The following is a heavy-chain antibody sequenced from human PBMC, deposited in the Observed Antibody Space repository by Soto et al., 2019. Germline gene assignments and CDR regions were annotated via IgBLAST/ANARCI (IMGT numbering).Heavy chain of an antibody. V-gene: IGHV3-23*01. D-gene: IGHD2-2*01. Sequence: GGSLRLSCAASGFTFSSYAMSWVRQAPGKGLEWVSAISGSGGSTYYADSVKGRFTISRDNSKNTLYLQMNSLRAEDTAVYYCAKDFIVVVPAAMVAFDIWGQGTMVTVSS. CDR3: AKDFIVVVPAAMVAFDI. J-gene: IGHJ3*02. CDR1: GFTFSSYA. CDR2: ISGSGGST.